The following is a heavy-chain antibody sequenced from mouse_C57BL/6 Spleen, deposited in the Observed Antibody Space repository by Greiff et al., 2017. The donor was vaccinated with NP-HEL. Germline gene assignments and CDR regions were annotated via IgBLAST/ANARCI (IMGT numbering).Heavy chain of an antibody. V-gene: IGHV3-6*01. J-gene: IGHJ3*01. D-gene: IGHD2-1*01. CDR1: GYSITSGYY. CDR2: ISYDGSN. CDR3: ASDDGNYGGFAY. Sequence: EVQLQQSGPGLVKPSQSLSLTCSVTGYSITSGYYWNWIRQFPGNKLEWMGYISYDGSNNYNPSLKNRISITRDTSKNQFFLKLNSVTTEDTATYYCASDDGNYGGFAYWGQGTLVTVSA.